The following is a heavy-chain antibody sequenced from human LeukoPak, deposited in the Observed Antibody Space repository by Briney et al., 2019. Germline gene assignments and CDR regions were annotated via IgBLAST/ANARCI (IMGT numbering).Heavy chain of an antibody. V-gene: IGHV3-23*01. CDR2: ISGSGLNA. J-gene: IGHJ4*02. CDR3: VKRTMAGVLERRTYYFDY. Sequence: PGGSLRLSCAASGFTFSNTAMSWVRQAPGKGLEWLSIISGSGLNAYYADSVKGRFTISRDNSKSTLFLQMNGLRAEDTALYYCVKRTMAGVLERRTYYFDYWGQGSLVTVSP. CDR1: GFTFSNTA. D-gene: IGHD2-2*01.